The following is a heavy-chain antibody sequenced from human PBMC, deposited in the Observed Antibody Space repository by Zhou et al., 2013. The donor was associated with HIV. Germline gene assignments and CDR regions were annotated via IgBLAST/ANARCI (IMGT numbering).Heavy chain of an antibody. CDR1: GDTFSNYP. Sequence: QVQLVQSGPEVKKPGSSVKVSCKTSGDTFSNYPISWVRQAPGQGLEWMGGIIPIFGTPIYTQTFQGRVTITADDSTTTAYMELRSLRSDDTAVYYCARGRYFDSSGLYSEYYYYGMDVVGRRDRRSPS. V-gene: IGHV1-69*12. CDR2: IIPIFGTP. D-gene: IGHD3-22*01. J-gene: IGHJ6*02. CDR3: ARGRYFDSSGLYSEYYYYGMDV.